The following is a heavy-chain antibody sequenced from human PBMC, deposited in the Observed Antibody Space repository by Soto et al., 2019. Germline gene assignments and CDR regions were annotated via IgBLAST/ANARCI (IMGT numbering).Heavy chain of an antibody. D-gene: IGHD6-6*01. CDR3: ARQFHQDSSSFSDY. J-gene: IGHJ4*02. CDR1: GDSISSSSYY. V-gene: IGHV4-39*01. Sequence: SETLSLTCTVSGDSISSSSYYWGWIRQPPGKGLEWIGSIYYSGSTYYNPSPKSRVTISVDTSKNQFSLKLSAVTGADTAVYYCARQFHQDSSSFSDYWGQGTLFTVSS. CDR2: IYYSGST.